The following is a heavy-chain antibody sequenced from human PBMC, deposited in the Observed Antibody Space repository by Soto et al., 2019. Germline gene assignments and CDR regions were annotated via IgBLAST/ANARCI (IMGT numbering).Heavy chain of an antibody. CDR3: GADDYEILSGSYAMDV. CDR1: GDSLGNYY. D-gene: IGHD3-9*01. CDR2: VSSSGNT. J-gene: IGHJ6*02. Sequence: SETLSLTCTVSGDSLGNYYWFWIRQPVGKGLEWIGRVSSSGNTNANPTLNSRATMSIDTSKNQFSLRLRSVTAADTAVYYCGADDYEILSGSYAMDVWGQGTTVTVSS. V-gene: IGHV4-4*07.